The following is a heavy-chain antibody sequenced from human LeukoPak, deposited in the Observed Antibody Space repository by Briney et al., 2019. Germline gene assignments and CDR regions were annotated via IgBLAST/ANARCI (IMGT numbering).Heavy chain of an antibody. V-gene: IGHV1-46*03. CDR2: INPSGGST. CDR3: ARKMGGYSYGYNYYGMDA. J-gene: IGHJ6*02. D-gene: IGHD5-18*01. Sequence: APVKVSCKASGYTFTSYYMHWVRQAPGQGLEWMGIINPSGGSTSYAQKFQGRVTMTRDTSTSTVYMELSSLRSEDTAVYYCARKMGGYSYGYNYYGMDAWGQGTTVTVSS. CDR1: GYTFTSYY.